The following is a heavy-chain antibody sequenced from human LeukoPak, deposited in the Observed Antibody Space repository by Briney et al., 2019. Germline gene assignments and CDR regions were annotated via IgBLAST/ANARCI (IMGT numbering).Heavy chain of an antibody. Sequence: PSETLSLTCTVSGGSISSGGQYWSWIRQHPGRGLEYIGYIYYSGSTYYNPSLKSRVITSVDTSKNQFSLKLSSVTAADTAVYYCARQSLLIAATGYYFDYWGQGTLVTVSS. CDR1: GGSISSGGQY. CDR3: ARQSLLIAATGYYFDY. CDR2: IYYSGST. D-gene: IGHD6-13*01. V-gene: IGHV4-31*03. J-gene: IGHJ4*02.